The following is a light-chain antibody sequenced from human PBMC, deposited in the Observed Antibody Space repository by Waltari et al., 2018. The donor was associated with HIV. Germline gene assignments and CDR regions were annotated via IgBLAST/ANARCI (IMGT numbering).Light chain of an antibody. CDR1: SSTVRSYNY. CDR2: DVN. CDR3: SSYTGSDTLLGV. J-gene: IGLJ1*01. V-gene: IGLV2-14*01. Sequence: ALTPPASASGSPGQSISISCTGTSSTVRSYNYVSWYQQHPGQAPKLIIYDVNYRPSGISSRFSGSKSGNTASLTISGLQAEDEADYYCSSYTGSDTLLGVFGTGTKVTVL.